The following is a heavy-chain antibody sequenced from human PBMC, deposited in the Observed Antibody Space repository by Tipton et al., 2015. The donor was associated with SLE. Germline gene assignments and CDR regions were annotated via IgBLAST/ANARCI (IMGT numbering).Heavy chain of an antibody. CDR1: GGSIRSYY. CDR2: IYYSGST. D-gene: IGHD3-16*01. V-gene: IGHV4-59*01. Sequence: GLVKPSETLSLTCTVSGGSIRSYYWTWIRQPPGKGLEWIGYIYYSGSTNYNPSLKSRVTISEDTSKNQFSLKLSSVTAADTAVYYCATQGYYDSSFDYWGQGTLVIVST. J-gene: IGHJ4*02. CDR3: ATQGYYDSSFDY.